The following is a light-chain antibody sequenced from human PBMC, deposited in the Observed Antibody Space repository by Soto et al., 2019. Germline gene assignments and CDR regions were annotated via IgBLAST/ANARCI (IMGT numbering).Light chain of an antibody. Sequence: IQMTQSPSSRSASVGDRLSITCGASQVITNDLGWYQQKPGKAPKRLIYAASTLQSGVPSRFSGSGSGTEFTLTISGLQPEDVATYYCLQLNTYPWTFGQGTKVDI. J-gene: IGKJ1*01. CDR1: QVITND. CDR3: LQLNTYPWT. V-gene: IGKV1-17*01. CDR2: AAS.